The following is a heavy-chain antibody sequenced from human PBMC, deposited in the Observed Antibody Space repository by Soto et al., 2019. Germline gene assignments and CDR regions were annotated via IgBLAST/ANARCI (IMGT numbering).Heavy chain of an antibody. CDR1: GGTFSSYA. V-gene: IGHV1-69*13. CDR2: IIPIFGTA. CDR3: ARGSHIAAAGTSKNWFDP. Sequence: SVKVSCKASGGTFSSYAISWVRQAPGQGLEWMGGIIPIFGTANYAQKFQGRVTITADESTSTAYMELSSLRSEDTAVYYCARGSHIAAAGTSKNWFDPWGQGALVTVSS. J-gene: IGHJ5*02. D-gene: IGHD6-13*01.